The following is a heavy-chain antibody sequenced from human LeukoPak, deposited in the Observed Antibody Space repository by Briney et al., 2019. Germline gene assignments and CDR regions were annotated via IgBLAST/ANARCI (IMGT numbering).Heavy chain of an antibody. Sequence: PSETLSLTCTVSGYSISSGYYWGWIRQPPGKGLEWIGSIYHSGSTYYNPSLKSRVTISVDTSKNQFSLKLSSVTAVDTAVYYCARDDSFYWGQGTLVTVSS. CDR2: IYHSGST. J-gene: IGHJ4*02. D-gene: IGHD3-9*01. CDR3: ARDDSFY. V-gene: IGHV4-38-2*02. CDR1: GYSISSGYY.